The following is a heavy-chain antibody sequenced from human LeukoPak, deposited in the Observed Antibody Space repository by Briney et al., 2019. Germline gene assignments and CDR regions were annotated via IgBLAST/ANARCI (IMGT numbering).Heavy chain of an antibody. J-gene: IGHJ4*02. CDR2: ISGSGGST. D-gene: IGHD6-13*01. CDR1: GFTFSSYA. Sequence: SGGSLRLSCAASGFTFSSYAMSWVRQAPGKGLEWVSAISGSGGSTYYADSVKGRFTISRDNSKNTLYLQMNSLRAEDTAVYYCAKPGIAAAGEYYFDYWGQGTLVTVSS. V-gene: IGHV3-23*01. CDR3: AKPGIAAAGEYYFDY.